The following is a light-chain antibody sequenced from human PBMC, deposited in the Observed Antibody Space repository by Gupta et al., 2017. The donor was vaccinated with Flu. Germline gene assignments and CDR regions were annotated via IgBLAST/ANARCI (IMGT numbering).Light chain of an antibody. CDR3: AAWDDSTNDPYV. CDR1: SSNIGSNT. J-gene: IGLJ1*01. CDR2: TKD. Sequence: QSVLTQPPSASGTPGQRVTISCSGSSSNIGSNTVNWYQQLPGTAPKLLIYTKDQRPSGVPDRFSGSKSGTSASPAISGLQSEDEADYDCAAWDDSTNDPYVFGTGTKLTVL. V-gene: IGLV1-44*01.